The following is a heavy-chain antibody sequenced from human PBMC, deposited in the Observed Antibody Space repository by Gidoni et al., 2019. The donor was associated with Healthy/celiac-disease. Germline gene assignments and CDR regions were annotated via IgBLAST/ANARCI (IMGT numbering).Heavy chain of an antibody. Sequence: QVQLQESGTGLVKPSQNLSLTCTVSGGSIRSGGYDWSWIRQHPGKGLEWIGDIYYSGSTYYNPSLKSRVTISVDTSKNQFSLKLSSGTAADTAVYYCARVSRCGGDCADAFDIWGQGTMVTVSS. V-gene: IGHV4-31*03. J-gene: IGHJ3*02. CDR1: GGSIRSGGYD. CDR2: IYYSGST. CDR3: ARVSRCGGDCADAFDI. D-gene: IGHD2-21*02.